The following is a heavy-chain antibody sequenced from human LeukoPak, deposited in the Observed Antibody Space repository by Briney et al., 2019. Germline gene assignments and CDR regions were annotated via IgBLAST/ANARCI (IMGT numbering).Heavy chain of an antibody. D-gene: IGHD2-21*01. J-gene: IGHJ4*02. CDR3: AKDCGKYCTPRFDY. V-gene: IGHV3-23*01. CDR2: ISDRGVAT. Sequence: GGSLRLSCAASGSTFSTFPMAWVRQAPGKGLEGVSGISDRGVATYYADSVQGRFTISRDNSKNTLYLQMNSLRAEDTAIYYCAKDCGKYCTPRFDYWGQGTLVTVSS. CDR1: GSTFSTFP.